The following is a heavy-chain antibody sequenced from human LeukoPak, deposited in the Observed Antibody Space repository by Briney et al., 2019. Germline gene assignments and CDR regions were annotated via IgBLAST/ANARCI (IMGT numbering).Heavy chain of an antibody. V-gene: IGHV3-64*04. D-gene: IGHD6-6*01. Sequence: GGSLRLSCSASGFTFSSYAMHWVRQAPGKGLEYVSAISSNGGSTYYADSVKGRFTISRDNAKNSLYLQMNSLRDEDTAVYYCASQYSGSSGYYWGQGTLVTVSS. CDR3: ASQYSGSSGYY. J-gene: IGHJ4*02. CDR1: GFTFSSYA. CDR2: ISSNGGST.